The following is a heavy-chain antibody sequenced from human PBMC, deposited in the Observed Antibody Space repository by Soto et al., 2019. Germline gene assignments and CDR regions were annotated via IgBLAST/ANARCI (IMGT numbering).Heavy chain of an antibody. J-gene: IGHJ6*02. CDR1: GGSISSSSYY. V-gene: IGHV4-39*01. CDR2: IYYSGST. D-gene: IGHD4-17*01. CDR3: ARSLTPVVTMDV. Sequence: QLQLQESGPGLVKPSETLSLTCTVSGGSISSSSYYWGWIRQPPGKGLEWIGSIYYSGSTYYNPSLKSRVTISVDTSKNQFSLKLSSVTAADTAVYSCARSLTPVVTMDVWGQGTTVTVSS.